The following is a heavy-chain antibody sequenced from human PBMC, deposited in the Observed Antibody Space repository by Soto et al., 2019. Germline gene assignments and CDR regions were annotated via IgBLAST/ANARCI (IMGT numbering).Heavy chain of an antibody. J-gene: IGHJ4*02. Sequence: GGSLRLSCAASGFTFSDYYMSWIRQAPGKGLEWVSYISSSGSTIYYADSVKGRFTISRDNAKNSLYLQMNSLRAEDTAVYYCARASGWYAHEYYFDYWGQGTLVTVSS. CDR3: ARASGWYAHEYYFDY. CDR1: GFTFSDYY. CDR2: ISSSGSTI. D-gene: IGHD6-19*01. V-gene: IGHV3-11*01.